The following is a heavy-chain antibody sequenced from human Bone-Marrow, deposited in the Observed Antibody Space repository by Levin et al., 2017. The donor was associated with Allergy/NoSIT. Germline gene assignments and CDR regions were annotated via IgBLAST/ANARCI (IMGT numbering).Heavy chain of an antibody. Sequence: SETLSLTCTVSGGSINISNYYWGWIRQTPWKGLELIGTIYYSGKTYYNPSLKSRVTISVDTSKNQFSLKLTSVTAADTAIYYCTRHSYGRGRFDPWGQGTLVTVSS. CDR1: GGSINISNYY. J-gene: IGHJ5*02. CDR2: IYYSGKT. V-gene: IGHV4-39*01. CDR3: TRHSYGRGRFDP. D-gene: IGHD3-16*01.